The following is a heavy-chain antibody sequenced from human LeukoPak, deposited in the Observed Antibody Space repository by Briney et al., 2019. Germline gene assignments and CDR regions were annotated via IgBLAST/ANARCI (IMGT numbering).Heavy chain of an antibody. J-gene: IGHJ4*02. V-gene: IGHV4-34*01. Sequence: SETLSLTCAVYGGSFSGYYWSWIRQPPGKGLEWIGEINHSGSTNYNPSLKSRVTRSVDTSKNQFSLKLSSVTAADTAVYYCARGVRGYSYDFDYWGQGTLVTVSS. CDR3: ARGVRGYSYDFDY. CDR2: INHSGST. D-gene: IGHD5-18*01. CDR1: GGSFSGYY.